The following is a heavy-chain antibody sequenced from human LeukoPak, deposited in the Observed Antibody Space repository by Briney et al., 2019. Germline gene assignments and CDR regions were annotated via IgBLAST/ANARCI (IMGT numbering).Heavy chain of an antibody. CDR2: IYYSGST. CDR3: ARGRPTRGYYYDSSGYYYFDY. J-gene: IGHJ4*02. V-gene: IGHV4-30-4*01. CDR1: GGSISSGDYY. D-gene: IGHD3-22*01. Sequence: SETLSLTCTVSGGSISSGDYYWSWIRQPPGRGLEWIGYIYYSGSTYYNPSLKSRATISVDTSKNQFSLKLSSVTAADTAVYYCARGRPTRGYYYDSSGYYYFDYWGQGTLVTVSS.